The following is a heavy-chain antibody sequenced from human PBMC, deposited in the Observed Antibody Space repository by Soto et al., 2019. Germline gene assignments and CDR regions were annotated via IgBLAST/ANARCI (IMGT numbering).Heavy chain of an antibody. J-gene: IGHJ4*02. CDR3: ARARDTALSL. CDR1: GGSISSYY. D-gene: IGHD5-18*01. V-gene: IGHV4-59*01. Sequence: PSETLSLTCTVSGGSISSYYWSWIRQPPGKGLEWIGYIYYSGSTNYNPSLKSRVTISVDTSKNQFSLKLSSVTAADTAVYYCARARDTALSLWGQGTLVTVSS. CDR2: IYYSGST.